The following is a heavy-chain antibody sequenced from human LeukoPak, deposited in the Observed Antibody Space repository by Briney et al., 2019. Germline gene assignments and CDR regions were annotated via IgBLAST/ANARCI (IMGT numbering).Heavy chain of an antibody. CDR3: ARRKIIKDKEYCGGDCYAYYFDY. Sequence: ASVKVSCTASGYTFTSYAMHWVRQAPGQRLEWMGWINAGNGNTKYSQKFQGRVTITRDTSASTAYMELSSLRSEDTAVYYCARRKIIKDKEYCGGDCYAYYFDYWGQGTLVTVSS. CDR2: INAGNGNT. J-gene: IGHJ4*02. D-gene: IGHD2-21*02. V-gene: IGHV1-3*01. CDR1: GYTFTSYA.